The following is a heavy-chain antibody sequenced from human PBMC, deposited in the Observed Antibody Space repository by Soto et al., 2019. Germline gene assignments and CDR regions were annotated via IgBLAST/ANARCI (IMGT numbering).Heavy chain of an antibody. CDR3: ARGSPGPHTAMDFDY. D-gene: IGHD5-18*01. CDR1: GYTFTSYA. CDR2: INAGNGNT. J-gene: IGHJ4*02. Sequence: GASVTVSCKASGYTFTSYAMHWVRQAPGQRLEWMGWINAGNGNTKYSQKFQGRVTITRDTSASTAYMELSSLRSEDTAVYYCARGSPGPHTAMDFDYWGQGTLVTVSS. V-gene: IGHV1-3*01.